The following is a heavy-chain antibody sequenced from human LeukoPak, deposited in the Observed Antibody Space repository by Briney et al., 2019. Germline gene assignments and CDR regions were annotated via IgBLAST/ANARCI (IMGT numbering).Heavy chain of an antibody. J-gene: IGHJ4*02. CDR3: ARENSGWLYFDC. CDR2: VSYSGST. V-gene: IGHV4-59*12. D-gene: IGHD6-19*01. CDR1: GASMRNYY. Sequence: PSETLSLTCTVSGASMRNYYWGWIRQPPGKGLEWIGYVSYSGSTNYNPSLKSRVTISIDTSKNQFSLKLNSVNAADTGVYYCARENSGWLYFDCWGQGTLVTASS.